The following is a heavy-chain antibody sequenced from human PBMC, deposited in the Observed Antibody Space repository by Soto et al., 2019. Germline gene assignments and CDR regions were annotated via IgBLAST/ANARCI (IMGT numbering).Heavy chain of an antibody. D-gene: IGHD5-12*01. V-gene: IGHV4-59*01. Sequence: QVHLQESGPGLLKPSETLSLTCSVSGGPISSYYLSWVRQAPGKGLEWIAYIAYTGSTGYNPSLRSPVTIAGDTSQNVFSLKMTSVTAADTDVYYCAIEGFSGYEALDYWGQGILVTVS. J-gene: IGHJ4*02. CDR1: GGPISSYY. CDR3: AIEGFSGYEALDY. CDR2: IAYTGST.